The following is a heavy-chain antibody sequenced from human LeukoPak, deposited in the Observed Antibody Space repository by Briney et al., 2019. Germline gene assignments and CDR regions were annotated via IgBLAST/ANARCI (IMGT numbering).Heavy chain of an antibody. J-gene: IGHJ4*02. CDR1: GFTFASHA. CDR2: ISGGGVST. CDR3: ARDFGDILTGYQKFDY. V-gene: IGHV3-23*01. Sequence: SGGSLRLSCAASGFTFASHAMSRVRQAPGRGLECVSTISGGGVSTFYADSVKGRFTISRDNAKNSLYLQMNSLRAEDTAVYYCARDFGDILTGYQKFDYWGQGTLVTVSS. D-gene: IGHD3-9*01.